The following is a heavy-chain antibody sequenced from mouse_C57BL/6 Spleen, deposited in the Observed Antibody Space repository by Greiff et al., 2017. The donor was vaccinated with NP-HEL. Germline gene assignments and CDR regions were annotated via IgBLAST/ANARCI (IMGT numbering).Heavy chain of an antibody. D-gene: IGHD1-1*01. Sequence: VQLQQSGAELVKPGASVKISCKASGYAFSSYWMNWVKQRPGKGLEWIGQIYPGDGDTNYNGKFKGKATLTADKSSSTAYMQLSSLTSEDSAVYFCAREDYGSSPYYAMDYWGQGTSVTVSS. V-gene: IGHV1-80*01. CDR3: AREDYGSSPYYAMDY. J-gene: IGHJ4*01. CDR2: IYPGDGDT. CDR1: GYAFSSYW.